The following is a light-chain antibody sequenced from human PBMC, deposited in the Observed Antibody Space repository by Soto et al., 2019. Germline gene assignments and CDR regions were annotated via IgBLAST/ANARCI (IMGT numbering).Light chain of an antibody. V-gene: IGKV1-5*03. J-gene: IGKJ1*01. CDR2: KAS. CDR3: QLYNCYPT. CDR1: QSISSW. Sequence: DIQMTQSPSTLSASVGDRVTITCRASQSISSWLAWYQQKPGKAPKLLIYKASSLESGVPSRFSGSGSATEFTLTISSLQPDDFASYYCQLYNCYPTFGQGTKVEIK.